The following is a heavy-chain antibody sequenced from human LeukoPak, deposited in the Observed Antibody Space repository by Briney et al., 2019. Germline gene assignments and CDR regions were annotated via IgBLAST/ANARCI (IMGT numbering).Heavy chain of an antibody. V-gene: IGHV3-33*01. CDR2: IWHDGSNK. J-gene: IGHJ4*02. CDR1: GFTFSSYG. Sequence: GGSLRLSCAASGFTFSSYGMHWVRQAPGKGLEWVAVIWHDGSNKYYADSVKGRFTISRDNSKNTLYLQMNSLRAEDTAVYYCATEEPNYGDYAGYWGQGTLVTVSS. D-gene: IGHD4-17*01. CDR3: ATEEPNYGDYAGY.